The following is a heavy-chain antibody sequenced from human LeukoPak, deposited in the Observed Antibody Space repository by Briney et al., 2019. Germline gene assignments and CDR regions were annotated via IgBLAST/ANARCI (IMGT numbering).Heavy chain of an antibody. J-gene: IGHJ3*02. D-gene: IGHD2-2*01. CDR2: INSDGSST. CDR3: ARESHQFRYAFDI. CDR1: GFTFSSYW. Sequence: GGSLRLSCAASGFTFSSYWMHWVRQAPGKGLVWVSRINSDGSSTIYADSVKGRFTISRDNDKNTLYLQMNSLRAEDTSVYYCARESHQFRYAFDIWGQGTMVTVSS. V-gene: IGHV3-74*01.